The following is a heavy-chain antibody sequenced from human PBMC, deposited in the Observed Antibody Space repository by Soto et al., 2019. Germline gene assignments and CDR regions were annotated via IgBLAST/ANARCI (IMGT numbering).Heavy chain of an antibody. V-gene: IGHV3-30-3*01. J-gene: IGHJ4*02. CDR3: ARGRYYDFIVCDY. CDR1: GFTFSSYA. D-gene: IGHD3-3*01. Sequence: QVQLVESGGGVVQPGRSLRLSCAASGFTFSSYAMHWVRQAPGKGLEWVAVISYDGSNKYYADSVKGRFTISRDNSKNTLYLQMNSLRAEDTAVYYCARGRYYDFIVCDYWGQGTLVTVSS. CDR2: ISYDGSNK.